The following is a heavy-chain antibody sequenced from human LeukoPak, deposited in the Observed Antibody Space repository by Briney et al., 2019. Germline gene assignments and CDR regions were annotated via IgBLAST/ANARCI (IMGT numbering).Heavy chain of an antibody. CDR2: ISGSGVST. CDR3: AKDRTDYGEEPLVY. CDR1: GFTFSSYA. D-gene: IGHD4-17*01. Sequence: GGSLRLSCTTSGFTFSSYAMNWVRQAPGKGLEWVSAISGSGVSTNYADSVKGRFTISRDNSKNTLYLQMNSLRAEDTAVYYCAKDRTDYGEEPLVYWGQGTLVTVSS. J-gene: IGHJ4*02. V-gene: IGHV3-23*01.